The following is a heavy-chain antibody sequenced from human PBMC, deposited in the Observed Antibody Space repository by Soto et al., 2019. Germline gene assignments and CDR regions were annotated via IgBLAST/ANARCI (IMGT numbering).Heavy chain of an antibody. CDR1: GGAFNNYG. V-gene: IGHV1-69*01. D-gene: IGHD6-6*01. CDR3: ARDGNLSSSYGGFDY. Sequence: QVELVQSGAEVKKPGSSVRVSCKASGGAFNNYGFTWVRQASGQGLEWMGQIIPLFSTTHYAQKFQGRVSITADGSTSTVHMELSSLTSEDTAVYYCARDGNLSSSYGGFDYWGQGTLVIVSS. J-gene: IGHJ4*02. CDR2: IIPLFSTT.